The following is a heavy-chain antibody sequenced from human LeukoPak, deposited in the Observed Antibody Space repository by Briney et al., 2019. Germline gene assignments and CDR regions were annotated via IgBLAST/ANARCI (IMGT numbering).Heavy chain of an antibody. J-gene: IGHJ4*02. V-gene: IGHV4-61*01. D-gene: IGHD3-10*01. CDR2: IYYSGST. CDR3: ARGGDELSTFDY. CDR1: GYSISSGYY. Sequence: SETLSLTCSVSGYSISSGYYWSWIRQPPGKGLEWIGYIYYSGSTNYNPSLKSRVTISVDTSKNQFSLKLSSVTAADTAVYYCARGGDELSTFDYWGQGTLVTVSS.